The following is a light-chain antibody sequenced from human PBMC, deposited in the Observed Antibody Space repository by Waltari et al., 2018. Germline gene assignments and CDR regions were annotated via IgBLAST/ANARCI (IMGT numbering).Light chain of an antibody. CDR2: LGS. Sequence: DIVVTQSPLSLPVTPGEPASISCRSSQSLLHSNGNNDLDWYLQKPGQSPQLLIYLGSSRCSGVPHRFSGSGSGTVFTVKISWVEAEDVGGYYCMQTLEALWTFGQGTKVEIK. CDR3: MQTLEALWT. V-gene: IGKV2-28*01. J-gene: IGKJ1*01. CDR1: QSLLHSNGNND.